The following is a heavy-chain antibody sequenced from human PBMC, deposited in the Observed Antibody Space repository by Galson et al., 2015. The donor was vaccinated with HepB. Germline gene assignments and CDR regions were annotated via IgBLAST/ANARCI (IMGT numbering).Heavy chain of an antibody. J-gene: IGHJ6*03. CDR3: ARASCGGDCYPYYYMDV. V-gene: IGHV3-7*01. D-gene: IGHD2-21*01. Sequence: SLRLSCAASGFTFSSYWMSWVRQAPGKGLEWVANIKQDGSEKYYVDSVKGRFTISRDNAKNSLYLQMNSLRAEDTAVYYCARASCGGDCYPYYYMDVWGKGTTVTVSS. CDR1: GFTFSSYW. CDR2: IKQDGSEK.